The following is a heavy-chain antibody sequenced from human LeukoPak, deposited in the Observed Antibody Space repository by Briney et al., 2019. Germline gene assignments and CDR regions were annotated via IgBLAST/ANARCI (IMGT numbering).Heavy chain of an antibody. CDR3: ARHEYSGSYYGLSWFDP. D-gene: IGHD1-26*01. V-gene: IGHV4-39*01. Sequence: PSETLSLTCTVSGGSISSSGYYWGWIRQPPGKGREWIASIYYSGSTYYNPSLKNRVTISVDTSKNQLSLKLSSLTAADRAVYYCARHEYSGSYYGLSWFDPWGQGTLVTVSS. CDR2: IYYSGST. J-gene: IGHJ5*02. CDR1: GGSISSSGYY.